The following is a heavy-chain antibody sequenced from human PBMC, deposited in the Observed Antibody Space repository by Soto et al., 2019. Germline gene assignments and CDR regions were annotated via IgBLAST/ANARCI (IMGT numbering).Heavy chain of an antibody. CDR3: ARVHPSEWVRSMDV. CDR2: IYYSGST. J-gene: IGHJ6*02. Sequence: SETLSLTCPVSGGSISSYYWSWIRQPPGKGLEWIGYIYYSGSTNYNPSLKSRVTISVDTSKNQSSLKLSSVTAADTAVYYCARVHPSEWVRSMDVWGQGTTVTVSS. CDR1: GGSISSYY. V-gene: IGHV4-59*01. D-gene: IGHD5-12*01.